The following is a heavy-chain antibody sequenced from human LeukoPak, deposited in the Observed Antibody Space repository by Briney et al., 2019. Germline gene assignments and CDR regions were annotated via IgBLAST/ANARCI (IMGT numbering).Heavy chain of an antibody. CDR2: INPNSGGT. Sequence: ASVKVSCKASGYTFTGYYMHWVRQAPGQGLEWMGWINPNSGGTNYAQKFQSRDTMTRDTSISTAYMELSRLRSDDTAVYYCARTSYCSGGSCYPPPFDYWGQGTLVTVSS. CDR1: GYTFTGYY. CDR3: ARTSYCSGGSCYPPPFDY. V-gene: IGHV1-2*02. J-gene: IGHJ4*02. D-gene: IGHD2-15*01.